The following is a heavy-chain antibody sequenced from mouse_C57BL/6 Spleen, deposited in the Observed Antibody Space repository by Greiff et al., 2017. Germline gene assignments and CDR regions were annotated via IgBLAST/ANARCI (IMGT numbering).Heavy chain of an antibody. D-gene: IGHD2-3*01. V-gene: IGHV1-80*01. CDR3: AREQGYDGYYDY. J-gene: IGHJ2*01. CDR2: IYPGDGDT. Sequence: VQLQQSGAELVKPGASVKISCKASGYAFSSYWMNWVKQRPGKGLEWIGQIYPGDGDTNYNGKFKGKATLTADKSSSTAYMQLSSLTSEDSAVYFCAREQGYDGYYDYWGQGTTLTVSS. CDR1: GYAFSSYW.